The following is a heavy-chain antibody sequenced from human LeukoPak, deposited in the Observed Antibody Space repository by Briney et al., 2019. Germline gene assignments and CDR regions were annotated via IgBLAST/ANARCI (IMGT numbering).Heavy chain of an antibody. V-gene: IGHV4-39*01. CDR1: RGSVSSGYY. CDR3: AQQGYCSTTSCYARFDY. Sequence: KPSETLSLTCTVSRGSVSSGYYWGWIRQPPGKGLECIGSISYSGSTYYSPSLKRRLTISIDTSKNQLSLKLSSVTAADTAVYFCAQQGYCSTTSCYARFDYWGQGTQVTVSS. CDR2: ISYSGST. J-gene: IGHJ4*02. D-gene: IGHD2-2*01.